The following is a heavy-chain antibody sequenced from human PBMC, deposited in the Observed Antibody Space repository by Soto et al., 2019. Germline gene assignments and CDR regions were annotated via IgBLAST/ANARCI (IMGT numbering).Heavy chain of an antibody. CDR1: GYTFTSYA. Sequence: QVQLVQSGAEVKKPGASVKVSCKASGYTFTSYAMHWVRQAPGQRLEWMGWINAGNGNTKYSQKFQGRVTITRDTSASTAYMELSSLRSEDTAVYYCARDLYDILTGYSNWFDPWGQGTLVTVSS. V-gene: IGHV1-3*01. J-gene: IGHJ5*02. CDR3: ARDLYDILTGYSNWFDP. CDR2: INAGNGNT. D-gene: IGHD3-9*01.